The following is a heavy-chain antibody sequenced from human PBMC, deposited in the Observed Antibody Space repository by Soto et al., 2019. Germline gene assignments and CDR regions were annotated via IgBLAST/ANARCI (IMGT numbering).Heavy chain of an antibody. V-gene: IGHV3-11*01. J-gene: IGHJ6*03. CDR2: ISSSGSTI. Sequence: QVQLVESGGGLVKPGGSLRLSCAASGFAFSDYYMSWIRQAPGKGLEWVSYISSSGSTIYYADSVKGRFTISRDNAKNSLYLQMNSLRAEDTAVYYCARTMVRGVMTLQHYYYMDVWGKGTTVTVSS. D-gene: IGHD3-10*01. CDR1: GFAFSDYY. CDR3: ARTMVRGVMTLQHYYYMDV.